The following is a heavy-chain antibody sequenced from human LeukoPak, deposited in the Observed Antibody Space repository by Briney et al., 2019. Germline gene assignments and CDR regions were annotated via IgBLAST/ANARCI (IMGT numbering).Heavy chain of an antibody. D-gene: IGHD3-9*01. V-gene: IGHV1-2*04. CDR2: INPNSGGT. CDR3: ARAALYYDILTGPFRFDY. J-gene: IGHJ4*02. Sequence: ASVKVSCKASGYTFAGYYMLWVRQAPGQGLEWMGWINPNSGGTNYAQKFQGWVTMTRDTSISTAYMELSRLRSDDTAVYYCARAALYYDILTGPFRFDYWGQGTLVTVSS. CDR1: GYTFAGYY.